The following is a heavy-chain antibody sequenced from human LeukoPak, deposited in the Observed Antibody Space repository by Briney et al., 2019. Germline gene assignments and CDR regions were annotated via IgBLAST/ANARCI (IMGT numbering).Heavy chain of an antibody. CDR1: GFIFDDYA. CDR3: ARESERSGWYDY. Sequence: GGSLRLSCAAPGFIFDDYAIHWVRQAPGKGLEWVSLISGDGGSTFYADSVKGRFTISRDNSKNSLYLQMSSLRSEDTALYYCARESERSGWYDYWGQGTLVTVSS. D-gene: IGHD6-19*01. V-gene: IGHV3-43*02. CDR2: ISGDGGST. J-gene: IGHJ4*02.